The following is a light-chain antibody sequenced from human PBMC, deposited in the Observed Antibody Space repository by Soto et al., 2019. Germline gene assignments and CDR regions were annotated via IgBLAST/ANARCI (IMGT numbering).Light chain of an antibody. CDR1: QSISSS. CDR2: DAS. J-gene: IGKJ1*01. V-gene: IGKV3-11*01. Sequence: EIVLTQSPATLSLSPGERATLSCRASQSISSSLAWYQQKPGQAPRLLIYDASTRATGFPARFIGSGSGTDLSLTICSVEPEDFAVYNCQRRSEWPRSFGQATKVEIK. CDR3: QRRSEWPRS.